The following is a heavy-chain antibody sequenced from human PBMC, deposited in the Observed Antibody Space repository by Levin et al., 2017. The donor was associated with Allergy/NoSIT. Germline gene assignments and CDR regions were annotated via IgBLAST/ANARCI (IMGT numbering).Heavy chain of an antibody. CDR3: AGERIAVGGIVHCDK. V-gene: IGHV3-21*04. D-gene: IGHD2-21*01. Sequence: GGSLRLSCVASGFTFTGYSMNWVRQAPGKGLEWVSSISGITGNSYYSGSVRGRFTISRDNAKNSLFLQMDSLRDDDTAVYSFAGERIAVGGIVHCDKWGQGTLVTVSS. CDR1: GFTFTGYS. CDR2: ISGITGNS. J-gene: IGHJ4*02.